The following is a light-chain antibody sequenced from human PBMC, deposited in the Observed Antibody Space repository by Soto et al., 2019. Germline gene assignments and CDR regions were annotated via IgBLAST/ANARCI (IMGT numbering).Light chain of an antibody. CDR1: QSVSSSY. CDR2: GAS. J-gene: IGKJ2*01. V-gene: IGKV3-20*01. Sequence: EIVLTQSPGTLSLSPWERATLSCRASQSVSSSYLAWYQQKPGQAPRLLIYGASSRATGIPDRFSGSGSGTDFTLTISRLEPEDCAVYYCQQYGSSPNTFGQGTKLEIK. CDR3: QQYGSSPNT.